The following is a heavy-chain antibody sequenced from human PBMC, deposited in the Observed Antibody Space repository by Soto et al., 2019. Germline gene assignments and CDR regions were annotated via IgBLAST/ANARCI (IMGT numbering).Heavy chain of an antibody. J-gene: IGHJ4*02. Sequence: QVQLVESGGGVVQPGRSLRLSCAASGFTFSSYAMHWVRQAPGKGLEWVAVISYDGSNKYYADSVKGRFTISRDNSKNTLYLQMNSLRAEDTAVYYCAREGDSSSWRNDYWGQGTLVTVSS. V-gene: IGHV3-30-3*01. CDR2: ISYDGSNK. CDR3: AREGDSSSWRNDY. D-gene: IGHD6-13*01. CDR1: GFTFSSYA.